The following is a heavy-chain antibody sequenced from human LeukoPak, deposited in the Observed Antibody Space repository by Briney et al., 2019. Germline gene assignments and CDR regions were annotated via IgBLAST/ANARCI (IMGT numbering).Heavy chain of an antibody. CDR2: IYYSGST. Sequence: SETLSLTCTVSGGSVSSGSYYWSWIRQPPGTGLEWIGYIYYSGSTNYNPSLKSRVTISVDTSKNQFSLKLSSVTAADTAVYYCARDTVGSGYDYWGQGTLVTVSS. D-gene: IGHD5-12*01. CDR3: ARDTVGSGYDY. V-gene: IGHV4-61*01. CDR1: GGSVSSGSYY. J-gene: IGHJ4*02.